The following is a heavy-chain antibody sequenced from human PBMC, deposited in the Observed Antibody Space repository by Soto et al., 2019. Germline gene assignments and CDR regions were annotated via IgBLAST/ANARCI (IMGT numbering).Heavy chain of an antibody. CDR1: GGSISSSSYY. D-gene: IGHD3-10*01. J-gene: IGHJ6*03. CDR2: IYYSGST. CDR3: ARNYYGSGSYSLYYYYYYMDV. Sequence: SETLSLTCTVSGGSISSSSYYWGWIRQPPGKGLEWIGSIYYSGSTYYNPSLKSRVTISVDTSKNQFSLKLSSVTAADTAVYYCARNYYGSGSYSLYYYYYYMDVWGKGTTVTVSS. V-gene: IGHV4-39*01.